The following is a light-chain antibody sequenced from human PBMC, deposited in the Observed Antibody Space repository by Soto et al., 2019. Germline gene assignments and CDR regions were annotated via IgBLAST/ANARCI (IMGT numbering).Light chain of an antibody. CDR2: EVS. Sequence: QSALTQPPSASGSPGQSVTISCTGTSSDVGGYNYVSWYQQHPGKAPKLMIYEVSERPSGVPDRFSGSKSSNTASLTVSGLQAEDEADYYCSSYAGGNNFVFVTGTKVTVL. J-gene: IGLJ1*01. CDR3: SSYAGGNNFV. CDR1: SSDVGGYNY. V-gene: IGLV2-8*01.